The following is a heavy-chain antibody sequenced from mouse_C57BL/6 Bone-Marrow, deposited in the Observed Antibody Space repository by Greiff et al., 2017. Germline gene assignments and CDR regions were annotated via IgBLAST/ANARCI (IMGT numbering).Heavy chain of an antibody. Sequence: VKLQQSGPELVKPGASVKISCKASGYAFSSSWMNWVKQRPGKGLEWIGRIYPGDGDTNYNGKFKGKATLTADKSSSTAYMQLSSLTSEDSAVYFCARQDYYGPSWFAYWGQGTLVTVSA. V-gene: IGHV1-82*01. CDR2: IYPGDGDT. CDR1: GYAFSSSW. J-gene: IGHJ3*01. CDR3: ARQDYYGPSWFAY. D-gene: IGHD2-1*01.